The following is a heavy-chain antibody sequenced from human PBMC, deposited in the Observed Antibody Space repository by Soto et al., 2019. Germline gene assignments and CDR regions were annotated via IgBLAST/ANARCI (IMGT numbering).Heavy chain of an antibody. D-gene: IGHD3-22*01. CDR1: GYTFTSYY. V-gene: IGHV1-46*01. Sequence: SPLNVSCKSSGYTFTSYYIHWVIQTPEQGLEWMGIINPSGGSTSYAQKFQGRVTMTRNTSTSTVYMELSSLRSEDTAVYYCARVGDSSGYSRTWYFDLWGRGTLVTVSS. CDR2: INPSGGST. J-gene: IGHJ2*01. CDR3: ARVGDSSGYSRTWYFDL.